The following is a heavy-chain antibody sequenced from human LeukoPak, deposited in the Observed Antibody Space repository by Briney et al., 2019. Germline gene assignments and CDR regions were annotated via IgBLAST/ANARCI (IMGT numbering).Heavy chain of an antibody. V-gene: IGHV4-4*02. D-gene: IGHD2-2*01. Sequence: SGTLSLTCAVSGGSISSNWWSWVRQPPGKGLEWVGEIYHSGSTNYNPSLKSRFTISLDKSKNQFSLNMSSVTAADTAVYYCARAGGWSSTSCDLDYWGQGTVVTVSS. CDR3: ARAGGWSSTSCDLDY. CDR1: GGSISSNW. J-gene: IGHJ4*02. CDR2: IYHSGST.